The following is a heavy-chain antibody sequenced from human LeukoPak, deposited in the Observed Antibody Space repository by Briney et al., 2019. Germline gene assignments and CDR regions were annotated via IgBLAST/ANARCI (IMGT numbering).Heavy chain of an antibody. V-gene: IGHV3-48*03. CDR3: TKETPHMDV. Sequence: PGGSLRLSCAASGFTFSIYEMNWVRQAPGQGLEWVAYISSTGNTVHYAGSVKGRFTISRDNAKNSLYLQMNRLRAEDTAVYYCTKETPHMDVWGKGTTVIVSS. CDR1: GFTFSIYE. CDR2: ISSTGNTV. J-gene: IGHJ6*03. D-gene: IGHD2-15*01.